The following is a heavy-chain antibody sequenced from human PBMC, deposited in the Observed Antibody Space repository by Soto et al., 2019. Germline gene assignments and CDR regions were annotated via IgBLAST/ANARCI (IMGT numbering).Heavy chain of an antibody. CDR1: GFTFSSYG. Sequence: GGSLRLSCAASGFTFSSYGMHWVRQAPGKGLEWVAVISYDGSNKYYADSVKGRFTISRDNSKNTLYLQMNSLRAEDTAVYYCAKDLYYSDSSGYYYPLYFDYWGQGTLVTVSS. J-gene: IGHJ4*02. D-gene: IGHD3-22*01. V-gene: IGHV3-30*18. CDR3: AKDLYYSDSSGYYYPLYFDY. CDR2: ISYDGSNK.